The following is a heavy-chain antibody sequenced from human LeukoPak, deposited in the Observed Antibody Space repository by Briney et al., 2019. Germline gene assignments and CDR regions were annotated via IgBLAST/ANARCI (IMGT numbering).Heavy chain of an antibody. V-gene: IGHV4-39*07. CDR2: IYYSGST. J-gene: IGHJ2*01. D-gene: IGHD7-27*01. CDR3: ASLKLGHWYFDL. Sequence: SENLSLTCTVSGGSISSSSYYWGWIRQPPGKGLEWIGSIYYSGSTYYNPSLKSRVTISVDTSKNQFSLKLSSVTAADTAVYYCASLKLGHWYFDLWGRGTLVTVSS. CDR1: GGSISSSSYY.